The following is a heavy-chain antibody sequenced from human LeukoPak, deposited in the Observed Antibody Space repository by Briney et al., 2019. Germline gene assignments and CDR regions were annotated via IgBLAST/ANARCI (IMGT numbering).Heavy chain of an antibody. CDR2: IYPGDSDT. Sequence: GESLQISCKGSGYSFTNYWIGWVRQLPGKGLEWMGIIYPGDSDTRYSPSFQGQVTISADKSISTAYLQWSSLKASDTAMYYCARRFGYNYAYQDFDYWGQGTLVTVSS. CDR1: GYSFTNYW. CDR3: ARRFGYNYAYQDFDY. J-gene: IGHJ4*02. D-gene: IGHD5-18*01. V-gene: IGHV5-51*01.